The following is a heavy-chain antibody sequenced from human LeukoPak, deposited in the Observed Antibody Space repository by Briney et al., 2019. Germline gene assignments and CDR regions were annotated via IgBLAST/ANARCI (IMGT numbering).Heavy chain of an antibody. CDR3: AKDQPNRFCSSGSCSVTHDF. Sequence: GGSLRLSCAASGFIFNAYGMSWVRQAPGQGLEWVSSITGSTRTTYYADSVKGRFTISRDNLRNTVYLQMNSLGAADTAIYYCAKDQPNRFCSSGSCSVTHDFWGQGTLVTVSS. CDR2: ITGSTRTT. CDR1: GFIFNAYG. J-gene: IGHJ4*02. D-gene: IGHD2-15*01. V-gene: IGHV3-23*01.